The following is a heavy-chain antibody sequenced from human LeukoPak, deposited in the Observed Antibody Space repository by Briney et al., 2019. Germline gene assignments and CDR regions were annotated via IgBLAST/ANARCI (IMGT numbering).Heavy chain of an antibody. V-gene: IGHV1-69*04. CDR3: ARERDSQRLLWFGESQYPEYYFDY. CDR1: GGTFSSYA. J-gene: IGHJ4*02. D-gene: IGHD3-10*01. CDR2: IIPILGIA. Sequence: ASVKVSCKASGGTFSSYAISWVRQAPGQGLEWMGRIIPILGIANYAQKFQGRVTITADKSTSTAYMELSSLRSEDTAVYYCARERDSQRLLWFGESQYPEYYFDYWGQGTLVTVSS.